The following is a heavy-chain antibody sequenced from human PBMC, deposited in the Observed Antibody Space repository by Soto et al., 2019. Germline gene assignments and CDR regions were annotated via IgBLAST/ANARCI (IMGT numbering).Heavy chain of an antibody. CDR3: AIDYYGA. V-gene: IGHV3-30*03. CDR2: ISKDGSNK. D-gene: IGHD4-17*01. Sequence: SLRLSCAASGFTFSGYGIHWVRQAPGKGLEWVAVISKDGSNKFYADSVKGRFTISRDNSKSTLYLQMNSLRAEDTAVYYCAIDYYGAWGQGTLVTVSS. J-gene: IGHJ5*02. CDR1: GFTFSGYG.